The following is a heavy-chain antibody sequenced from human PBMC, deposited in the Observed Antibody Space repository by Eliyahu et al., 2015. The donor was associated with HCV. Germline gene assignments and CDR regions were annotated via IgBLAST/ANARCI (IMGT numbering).Heavy chain of an antibody. J-gene: IGHJ4*02. CDR1: GFSLSTSGVG. CDR2: IYWDDDK. Sequence: QITLKESGPTLVKPTQTLTLTCTFSGFSLSTSGVGVGWIRQPPGKALEWLALIYWDDDKRYSPSLKSRLTITKDTSKNQVVLTMTNMDPVDTATYYCAHSSSGPVEASRYFDYWGQGTLVTVSS. D-gene: IGHD3-22*01. V-gene: IGHV2-5*02. CDR3: AHSSSGPVEASRYFDY.